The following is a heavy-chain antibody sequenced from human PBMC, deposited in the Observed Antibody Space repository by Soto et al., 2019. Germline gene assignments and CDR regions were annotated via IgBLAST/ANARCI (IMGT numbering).Heavy chain of an antibody. CDR2: INHSGST. CDR1: GGSFSGYY. Sequence: QVQLQQWGAGLLKPSETLSLTCAVYGGSFSGYYWSWIRQPPGKGLEWIGEINHSGSTNYNPSLKSRVTISVDTSKNQFSLKLSSVTAADTAVYYCARAQSRSGRAAFDYWGQGTLVTVSS. J-gene: IGHJ4*02. D-gene: IGHD3-10*01. V-gene: IGHV4-34*01. CDR3: ARAQSRSGRAAFDY.